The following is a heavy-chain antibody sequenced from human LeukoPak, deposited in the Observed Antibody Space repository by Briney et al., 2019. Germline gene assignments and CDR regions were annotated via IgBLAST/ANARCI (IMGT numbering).Heavy chain of an antibody. CDR2: IIPIFGTA. Sequence: ASVKVSCKASGGTFSSYAISWVRQAPGQGLEWMGGIIPIFGTANYAQKFQGRVTITADESTSTAYMELSSLRSEDTAVYYCARGTPYSSSYYYYGMDVWGQGTTVTVSS. V-gene: IGHV1-69*13. D-gene: IGHD6-6*01. CDR3: ARGTPYSSSYYYYGMDV. J-gene: IGHJ6*02. CDR1: GGTFSSYA.